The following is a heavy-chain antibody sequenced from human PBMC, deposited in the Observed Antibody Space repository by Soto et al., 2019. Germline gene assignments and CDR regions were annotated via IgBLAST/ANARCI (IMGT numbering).Heavy chain of an antibody. CDR2: SNSNSGNS. D-gene: IGHD3-10*01. V-gene: IGHV1-8*01. J-gene: IGHJ4*02. CDR1: GYTFTSYN. CDR3: VLLGLFDH. Sequence: ASVKVSCKASGYTFTSYNINWVRQAPGQGLEWVAGSNSNSGNSDHAQKFQGRLTVTRDTSISTAYMELSSLRSDDTAVYYCVLLGLFDHRGPGTLVPVSP.